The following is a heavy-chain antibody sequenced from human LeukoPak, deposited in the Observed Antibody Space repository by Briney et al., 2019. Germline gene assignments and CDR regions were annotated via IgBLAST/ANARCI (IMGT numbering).Heavy chain of an antibody. CDR3: ARQGSAMVSEDAFDI. CDR1: GYTFTSYG. V-gene: IGHV1-18*01. J-gene: IGHJ3*02. Sequence: ASVKVSCKASGYTFTSYGISWVRQAPGQGLEWMGWISAYNGNTNYAQKLQGRVTMTTDTSTSTAYMELRSLSSDDTAVYYCARQGSAMVSEDAFDIWGQGTMVTVSS. CDR2: ISAYNGNT. D-gene: IGHD5-18*01.